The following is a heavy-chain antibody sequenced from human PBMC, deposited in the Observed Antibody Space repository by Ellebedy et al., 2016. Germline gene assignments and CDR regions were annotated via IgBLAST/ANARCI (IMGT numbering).Heavy chain of an antibody. CDR2: ISYDGSNK. Sequence: GESLKISXAASGFTFSSYGMHWVRQAPGKGLEWVAVISYDGSNKYYADSVKGRFTISRDNSKNTLYLQMNSLRAEDTAVYYCANVLNDYGDSPFDYWGQGTLVTVSS. CDR3: ANVLNDYGDSPFDY. D-gene: IGHD4-17*01. V-gene: IGHV3-30*18. CDR1: GFTFSSYG. J-gene: IGHJ4*02.